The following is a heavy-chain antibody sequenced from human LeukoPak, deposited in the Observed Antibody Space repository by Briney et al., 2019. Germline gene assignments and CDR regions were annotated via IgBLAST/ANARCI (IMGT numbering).Heavy chain of an antibody. CDR1: GFTFTNAW. J-gene: IGHJ4*02. V-gene: IGHV3-23*01. CDR3: AKAAATANFDY. D-gene: IGHD2-15*01. CDR2: ISGSGGST. Sequence: SGGSLRLSCAASGFTFTNAWMSWVRQAPGKGLEWVSAISGSGGSTYYADSVKGRFTISRDNSKNTLYLQMNSLRAEDTAVYYCAKAAATANFDYWGQGTLVTVSS.